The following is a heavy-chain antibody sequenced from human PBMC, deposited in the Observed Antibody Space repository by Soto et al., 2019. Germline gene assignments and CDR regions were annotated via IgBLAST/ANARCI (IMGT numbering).Heavy chain of an antibody. CDR3: SRVRFGDPFDF. CDR1: GYRFTTYG. Sequence: ASVKVSCKVSGYRFTTYGINWVRQAPGQGLEWVGWFNPDHQNTNYAQKFQDRVSLTTDSSTNTAYMELRDLRSDDTAVYYCSRVRFGDPFDFWGQGSLVTVSS. D-gene: IGHD3-16*01. J-gene: IGHJ4*02. CDR2: FNPDHQNT. V-gene: IGHV1-18*01.